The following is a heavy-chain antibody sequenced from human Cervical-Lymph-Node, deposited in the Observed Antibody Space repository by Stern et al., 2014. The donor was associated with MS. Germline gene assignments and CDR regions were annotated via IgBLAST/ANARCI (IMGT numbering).Heavy chain of an antibody. CDR3: ARLLDYGDPPQNWFDP. CDR1: GYTFTSYG. Sequence: MQLVESGAEVKKPGASVKVSCKASGYTFTSYGISWVRQAPGQGLEWMGWISAYNGNTNYAQKLQGRVTMTTDTYTSTAYMELRSLRSDDTAVYYCARLLDYGDPPQNWFDPWGQGTLVTVSS. D-gene: IGHD4-17*01. V-gene: IGHV1-18*01. J-gene: IGHJ5*02. CDR2: ISAYNGNT.